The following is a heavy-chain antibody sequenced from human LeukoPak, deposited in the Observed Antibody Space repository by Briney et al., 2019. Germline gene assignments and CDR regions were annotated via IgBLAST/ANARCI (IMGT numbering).Heavy chain of an antibody. Sequence: PGRSLRLSCAASGFTFSSYGMHWVRQAPGKGLEWVSHISSSGSTIYYADSVKGRFTISRDNAKNSLYLQMNSLRAEDTAVYYCARPNPLGYCSSTSCYEYYFDYWGQGTLVTVSS. V-gene: IGHV3-48*04. D-gene: IGHD2-2*01. J-gene: IGHJ4*02. CDR3: ARPNPLGYCSSTSCYEYYFDY. CDR2: ISSSGSTI. CDR1: GFTFSSYG.